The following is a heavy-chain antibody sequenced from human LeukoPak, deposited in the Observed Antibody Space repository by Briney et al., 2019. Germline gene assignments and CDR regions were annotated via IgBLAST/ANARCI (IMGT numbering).Heavy chain of an antibody. J-gene: IGHJ6*02. CDR2: ITWDGET. CDR3: ARGMFRKIYYHGMDV. D-gene: IGHD3-10*01. V-gene: IGHV3-43*01. Sequence: GGSLRLSCAASGFTFYDYSMHWVRQGPGKGLEWVSLITWDGETCYADSVKGRVTIFRDNSKDSLYLQMNSLRTEDAALYYCARGMFRKIYYHGMDVWGQGTTVTVSS. CDR1: GFTFYDYS.